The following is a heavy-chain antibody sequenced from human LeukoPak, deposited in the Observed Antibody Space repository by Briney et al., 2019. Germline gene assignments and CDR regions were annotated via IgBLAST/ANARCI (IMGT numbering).Heavy chain of an antibody. CDR3: ATALSGDYYYYGMDV. D-gene: IGHD2-15*01. CDR2: IIPILGIA. CDR1: GGTFSSYA. J-gene: IGHJ6*02. V-gene: IGHV1-69*04. Sequence: SVKVSCKASGGTFSSYAISWVRRAPGQGLEWMGRIIPILGIANYAQKFQGRVTITADKSTSTAYMELSSLRSEDTAVYYCATALSGDYYYYGMDVWGQGTTVTVSS.